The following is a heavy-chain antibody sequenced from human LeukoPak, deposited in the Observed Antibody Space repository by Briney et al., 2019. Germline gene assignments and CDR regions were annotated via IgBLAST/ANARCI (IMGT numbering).Heavy chain of an antibody. Sequence: SETLSLTCAVYDGSFSGYYWSWIRQPPGKGLEWIGTIYYSGTTYYNPSLKSRVTISVDTSKNQFSLKLSSVTAADTAVYYCARAPGYSSSWYVIPFDYWGQGTLVTVSS. CDR2: IYYSGTT. CDR3: ARAPGYSSSWYVIPFDY. V-gene: IGHV4-34*01. CDR1: DGSFSGYY. D-gene: IGHD6-13*01. J-gene: IGHJ4*02.